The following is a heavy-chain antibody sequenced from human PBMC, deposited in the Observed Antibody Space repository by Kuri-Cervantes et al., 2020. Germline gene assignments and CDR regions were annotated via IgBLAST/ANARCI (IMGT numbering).Heavy chain of an antibody. CDR3: ARDPVDIVATPPGC. Sequence: GGSLRLSCAASGFTFSSYWMHWVRQTPGKGLVWVSRINSDGSSTSYADSVKGRFTISRDNAKNSLYLQMNSLRAEDTAVYYCARDPVDIVATPPGCWGQGTLVTVSS. V-gene: IGHV3-74*01. D-gene: IGHD5-12*01. CDR1: GFTFSSYW. J-gene: IGHJ4*02. CDR2: INSDGSST.